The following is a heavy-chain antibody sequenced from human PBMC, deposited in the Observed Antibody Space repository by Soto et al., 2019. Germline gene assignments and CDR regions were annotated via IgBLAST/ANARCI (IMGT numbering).Heavy chain of an antibody. CDR2: LYSGGST. CDR3: ARDSDDTEAAPLSFDY. V-gene: IGHV3-53*01. D-gene: IGHD6-6*01. CDR1: GFTVRSNY. Sequence: EVQLVESGGGLVQPGGSLRLSCAASGFTVRSNYMTWVRQAPGKGLEWVSVLYSGGSTYYADSVKGRFTMSRDNSRDTLYLQMNSLKAEDTAVYYCARDSDDTEAAPLSFDYWGQGALVTVSS. J-gene: IGHJ4*02.